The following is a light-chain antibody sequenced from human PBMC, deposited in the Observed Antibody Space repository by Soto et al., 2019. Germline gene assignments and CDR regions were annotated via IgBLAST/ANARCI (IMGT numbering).Light chain of an antibody. V-gene: IGKV3-11*01. Sequence: EIVFTQSPAPPSLSPGERAPLSSRASQSVSSYLAWYQQKPGQAPRLLIYDASNRATGIPARFSGSGSGTDFTLTISSLEPEDFAVYYCQQRSNWPGTFGQGTKVDIK. CDR3: QQRSNWPGT. J-gene: IGKJ1*01. CDR1: QSVSSY. CDR2: DAS.